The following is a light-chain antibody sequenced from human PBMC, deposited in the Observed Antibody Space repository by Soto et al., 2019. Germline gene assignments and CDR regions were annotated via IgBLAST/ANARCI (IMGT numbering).Light chain of an antibody. V-gene: IGKV3-20*01. CDR1: QNIRGNE. CDR3: HGDGTSAPWP. Sequence: VLTQSPGTLSLSPGERTTLSCRASQNIRGNELAWYQQKPGQPPRLLIYRGSSRAHGIPDRFSGRGSGTEFTISISGREAEDFAVHYCHGDGTSAPWPFGQGTRVEIK. CDR2: RGS. J-gene: IGKJ1*01.